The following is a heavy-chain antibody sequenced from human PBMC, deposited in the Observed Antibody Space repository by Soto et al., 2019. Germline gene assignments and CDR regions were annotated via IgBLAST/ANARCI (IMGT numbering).Heavy chain of an antibody. Sequence: QVQLVQSGAEVKKPGASLRVSCKASGYTFSNFGITWVRQAPGQGLEWMGWLNTYNGNTNFALKFQGRVTMTTDTSTNTAYMDLGSLTSDDTAVYYCARGPDPTYSDFWGQGTLVTVSS. CDR3: ARGPDPTYSDF. CDR1: GYTFSNFG. CDR2: LNTYNGNT. V-gene: IGHV1-18*01. J-gene: IGHJ4*02.